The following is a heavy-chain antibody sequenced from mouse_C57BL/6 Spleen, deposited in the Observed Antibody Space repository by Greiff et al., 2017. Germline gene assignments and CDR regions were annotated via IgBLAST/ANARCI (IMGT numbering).Heavy chain of an antibody. Sequence: EVKLVESGGDLVKPGGSLKLSCAASGFTFSSYGMSWVRQTPDKRLEWVATISSGGSYTYYPDSVKGRFTISRDNAKNTLYLQMSSLKSEDTAMYYCAGTPDYWGQGTTLTVSS. CDR2: ISSGGSYT. CDR1: GFTFSSYG. V-gene: IGHV5-6*02. CDR3: AGTPDY. J-gene: IGHJ2*01.